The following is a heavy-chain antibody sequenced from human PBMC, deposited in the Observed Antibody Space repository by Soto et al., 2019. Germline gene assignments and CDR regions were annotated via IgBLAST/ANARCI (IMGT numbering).Heavy chain of an antibody. V-gene: IGHV1-69*02. Sequence: QVQLVQSGAEVKPPGSSVKVSCKASAGAFISYTINWVRQAPGRRLEWMGRIIPILNVTNYAQTFQGRVTITADKSTSTAYMELSSLRSEDTAVYFCAKGAGYFDYWGQGTLVSVSS. J-gene: IGHJ4*02. CDR1: AGAFISYT. CDR3: AKGAGYFDY. CDR2: IIPILNVT.